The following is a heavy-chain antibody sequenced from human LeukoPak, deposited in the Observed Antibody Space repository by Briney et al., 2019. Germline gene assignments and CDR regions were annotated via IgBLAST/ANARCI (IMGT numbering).Heavy chain of an antibody. D-gene: IGHD3-16*02. CDR1: GFTFSSYA. J-gene: IGHJ4*02. CDR3: AKDYYDYIWGSYRGYFDY. CDR2: ISGSGGST. V-gene: IGHV3-23*01. Sequence: GGSLRLSCAASGFTFSSYAMSWVRQAPGKGLEWVSAISGSGGSTYYADSVKGRFAISRDNSKNTLYLQMNSLRAEDTAVYYCAKDYYDYIWGSYRGYFDYWGQGTLVTVSS.